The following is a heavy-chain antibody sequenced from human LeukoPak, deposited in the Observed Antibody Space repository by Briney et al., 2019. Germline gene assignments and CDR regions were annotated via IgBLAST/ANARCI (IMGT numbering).Heavy chain of an antibody. CDR3: ARGRDAYSSSWYTSGIFDY. Sequence: GASVKVSCKTSGYTFTGYYIHWVRQAPGQGLEWMGWINPNSGGTKYAQNFQGRVTMTRDTSISTIFMEVNSLRSDETAVYYCARGRDAYSSSWYTSGIFDYWGQGTLVTVSS. V-gene: IGHV1-2*02. J-gene: IGHJ4*02. D-gene: IGHD6-13*01. CDR2: INPNSGGT. CDR1: GYTFTGYY.